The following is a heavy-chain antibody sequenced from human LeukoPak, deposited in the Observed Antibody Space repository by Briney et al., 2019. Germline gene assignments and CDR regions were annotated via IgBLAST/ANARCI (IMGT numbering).Heavy chain of an antibody. J-gene: IGHJ4*02. V-gene: IGHV3-23*01. CDR3: AKEPRFLEWLPNYFDY. Sequence: GGSLRLSCAASGFTFSSYAVSWVRQAPGKGLEWVSAISGSGGSTYYADSVKGRFTISRDNSKNTLYLQMNSLRAEDTAVYYCAKEPRFLEWLPNYFDYWGQGTLVTVSS. CDR2: ISGSGGST. D-gene: IGHD3-3*01. CDR1: GFTFSSYA.